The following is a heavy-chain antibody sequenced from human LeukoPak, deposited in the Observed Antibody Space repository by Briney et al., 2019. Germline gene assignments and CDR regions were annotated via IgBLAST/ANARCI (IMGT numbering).Heavy chain of an antibody. CDR2: IRSKKYGART. CDR1: GFTFGDYA. CDR3: TRAAYYSDSRGYYLFDY. J-gene: IGHJ4*02. V-gene: IGHV3-49*04. D-gene: IGHD3-22*01. Sequence: GGSLRLSCTASGFTFGDYALSWVRQAPGKGVEWVGFIRSKKYGARTEYAASVNGRFAISRDDSESIANLQMNSLKTEDTAVYYCTRAAYYSDSRGYYLFDYWGQGTLVTLSS.